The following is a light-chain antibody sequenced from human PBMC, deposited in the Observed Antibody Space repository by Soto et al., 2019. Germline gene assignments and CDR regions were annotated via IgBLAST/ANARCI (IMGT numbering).Light chain of an antibody. Sequence: QSVLAQPASVSGSPGQSITISCAGTGSDVGGYKYVSWYQQHPGKAPKLLIYDVSHRPSGVSYRFSGSKSGNTASLTISGLQAEDEAHYYCSSYTSIKTVKFGGGTKLTVL. CDR3: SSYTSIKTVK. CDR1: GSDVGGYKY. CDR2: DVS. J-gene: IGLJ3*02. V-gene: IGLV2-14*03.